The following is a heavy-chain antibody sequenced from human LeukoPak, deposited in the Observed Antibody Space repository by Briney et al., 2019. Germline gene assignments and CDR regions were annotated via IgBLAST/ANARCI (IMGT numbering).Heavy chain of an antibody. Sequence: ASVKVSCKASGYIFSDYTMHWVSQAPGQRLEWMGWINGENGNTKYSQELRGRVTFTSDSSATTVYMELSSLRSEDVAVYYCAREVSSVGANYFDYWGQGTLVTVSS. J-gene: IGHJ4*02. V-gene: IGHV1-3*03. CDR1: GYIFSDYT. CDR2: INGENGNT. CDR3: AREVSSVGANYFDY. D-gene: IGHD3-10*01.